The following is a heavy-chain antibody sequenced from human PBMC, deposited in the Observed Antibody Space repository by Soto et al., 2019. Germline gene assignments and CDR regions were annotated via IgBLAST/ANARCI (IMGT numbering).Heavy chain of an antibody. CDR3: AADSSGYYPWFDP. CDR1: GFTFTSSA. V-gene: IGHV1-58*01. CDR2: IVVGSGNT. J-gene: IGHJ5*02. Sequence: SVKVSCKASGFTFTSSAVQWVRQARGQRLEWIGWIVVGSGNTNYAQKFQERVTITRDMSTSTAYMELSSLRSEDTAVYYCAADSSGYYPWFDPWGQGTLVTVSS. D-gene: IGHD3-22*01.